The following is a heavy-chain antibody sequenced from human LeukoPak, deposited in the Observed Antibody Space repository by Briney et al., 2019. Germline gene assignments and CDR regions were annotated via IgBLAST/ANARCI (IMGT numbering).Heavy chain of an antibody. CDR2: IKQDGSEK. V-gene: IGHV3-7*01. D-gene: IGHD6-13*01. CDR1: GFTITTYG. Sequence: GGSLRLSCAASGFTITTYGMSWVRQAPGKGLEWVANIKQDGSEKYYVDSVKGRFTISRDNAKNSLNLQMNSLRAEDTAVYYCARVAYSRFPYYYYYGMDVWGQGTTVTVSS. CDR3: ARVAYSRFPYYYYYGMDV. J-gene: IGHJ6*02.